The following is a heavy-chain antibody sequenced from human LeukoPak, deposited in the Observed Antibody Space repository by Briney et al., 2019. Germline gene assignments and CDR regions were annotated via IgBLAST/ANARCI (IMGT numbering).Heavy chain of an antibody. V-gene: IGHV3-7*01. CDR2: INPDASVI. D-gene: IGHD5-24*01. J-gene: IGHJ4*02. CDR3: ARDLGWLQFDF. Sequence: GGSLRLSCAASGFTFSSYAMSWVRQGPGKGLEWVANINPDASVINYADSVKGRFTISRDNAKNSLYLQIDSLRAEDTAVYYCARDLGWLQFDFWGQGTLVTASS. CDR1: GFTFSSYA.